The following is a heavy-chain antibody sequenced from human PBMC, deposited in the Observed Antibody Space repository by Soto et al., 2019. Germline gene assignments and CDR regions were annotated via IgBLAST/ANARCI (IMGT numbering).Heavy chain of an antibody. CDR3: ARVNVDIVATLPDY. CDR1: GFTFDDYG. D-gene: IGHD5-12*01. J-gene: IGHJ4*02. V-gene: IGHV3-20*04. CDR2: INWNGGST. Sequence: GGSLRLSCAASGFTFDDYGMSWVRQAPGKGLEWVSGINWNGGSTGYADSVKGRFTISRDNAKNSLYLQMNSLRAEDTALYYCARVNVDIVATLPDYWGQGTLVTSSS.